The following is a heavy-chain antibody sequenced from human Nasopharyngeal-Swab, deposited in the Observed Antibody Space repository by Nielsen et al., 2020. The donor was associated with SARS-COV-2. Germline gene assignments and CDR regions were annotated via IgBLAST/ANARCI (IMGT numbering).Heavy chain of an antibody. D-gene: IGHD4-17*01. J-gene: IGHJ4*02. CDR3: ARDYGDYYFDY. CDR1: RFTVSSNY. Sequence: GESLKISCAASRFTVSSNYMSWVRQAPGKGLEWVSVIYSGGSTYYADSVKGRFTISRDNSKNTLYLQMNSLRAEDTAVYYCARDYGDYYFDYWGQGTLVTVSS. CDR2: IYSGGST. V-gene: IGHV3-53*01.